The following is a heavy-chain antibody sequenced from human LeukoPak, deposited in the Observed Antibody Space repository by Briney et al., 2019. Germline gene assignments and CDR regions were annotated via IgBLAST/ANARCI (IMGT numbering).Heavy chain of an antibody. Sequence: PGGSLRLSCAVSGFTVSNNYMNWVRQAPGKGLEWVSIIYSGGRTYYADSAKGRFTTSRDIFKNTVYLQMNSLRAEDTAVYYCAREGATTAFDYWGQGTLVTVSS. J-gene: IGHJ4*02. D-gene: IGHD1-26*01. CDR3: AREGATTAFDY. CDR1: GFTVSNNY. V-gene: IGHV3-53*01. CDR2: IYSGGRT.